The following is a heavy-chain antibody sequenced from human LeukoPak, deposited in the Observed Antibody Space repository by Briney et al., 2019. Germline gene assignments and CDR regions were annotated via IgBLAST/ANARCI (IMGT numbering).Heavy chain of an antibody. Sequence: GGSLRLSCPGSKFTFRSYSMHWVRQAAGKGLEWVSIIYSGGSTFYADSVKGRFTISRDNSKNTLYLQMSSLRAEDTAVYYCARGGSYLSAFDIWGQGTMVTVSS. CDR2: IYSGGST. CDR3: ARGGSYLSAFDI. J-gene: IGHJ3*02. D-gene: IGHD1-26*01. V-gene: IGHV3-53*01. CDR1: KFTFRSYS.